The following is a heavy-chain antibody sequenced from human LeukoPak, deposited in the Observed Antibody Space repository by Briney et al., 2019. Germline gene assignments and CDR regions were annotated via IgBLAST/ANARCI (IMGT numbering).Heavy chain of an antibody. V-gene: IGHV1-8*01. CDR1: GYTFTSYD. Sequence: ASVKVSCKASGYTFTSYDINWVRQATGQGLEWMGWMNPNSGNTGYAQKFQGRVTMTRNTSISTAYMELSSLRSEDTAVYYCARGRKLLWFGELRGSYHFDYWGQGTLVTVSS. J-gene: IGHJ4*02. CDR2: MNPNSGNT. D-gene: IGHD3-10*01. CDR3: ARGRKLLWFGELRGSYHFDY.